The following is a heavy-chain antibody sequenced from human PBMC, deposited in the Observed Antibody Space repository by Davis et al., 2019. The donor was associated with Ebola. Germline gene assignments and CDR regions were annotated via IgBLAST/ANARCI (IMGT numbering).Heavy chain of an antibody. CDR3: ARDTTVKGINWFDP. CDR1: GGPISSYY. V-gene: IGHV4-4*07. Sequence: PSETLSLTCTVSGGPISSYYWSWIRQPAGKGLEWIGRIYTSGSTNYHPSLKSRVAMSVDTSKNQFSLKLSSVTAADTAVYYCARDTTVKGINWFDPWSQGTLVTVSS. J-gene: IGHJ5*02. D-gene: IGHD4-11*01. CDR2: IYTSGST.